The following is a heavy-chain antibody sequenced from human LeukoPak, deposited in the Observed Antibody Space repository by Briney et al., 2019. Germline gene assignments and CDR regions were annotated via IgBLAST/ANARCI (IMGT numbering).Heavy chain of an antibody. CDR2: IYPSDSNI. J-gene: IGHJ4*02. CDR1: GYIFTTYW. D-gene: IGHD3-22*01. CDR3: ARRLYDSSGYYYFDY. Sequence: GESLKISCKGSGYIFTTYWIGWVRQMPGKGLEWMGIIYPSDSNIRYSPSFQGQVTISADKSISTAYLQWSSLKASDTAMYYCARRLYDSSGYYYFDYWGQGTLVTVSS. V-gene: IGHV5-51*01.